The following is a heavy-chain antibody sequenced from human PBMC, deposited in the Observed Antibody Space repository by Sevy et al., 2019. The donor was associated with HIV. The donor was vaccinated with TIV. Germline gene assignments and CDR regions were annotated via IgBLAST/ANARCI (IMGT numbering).Heavy chain of an antibody. CDR2: IIPIFGTA. D-gene: IGHD3-3*01. CDR3: ARSRGVLRFLEWLPRGDYYGMDV. Sequence: ASVKVSCKASGGTFSSYAISWVRQAPGQGLEWMGGIIPIFGTANYAQTFQGRVTITADESTSTAYMELSSLRSEDTAVYYCARSRGVLRFLEWLPRGDYYGMDVWGQGTTVTVS. CDR1: GGTFSSYA. V-gene: IGHV1-69*13. J-gene: IGHJ6*02.